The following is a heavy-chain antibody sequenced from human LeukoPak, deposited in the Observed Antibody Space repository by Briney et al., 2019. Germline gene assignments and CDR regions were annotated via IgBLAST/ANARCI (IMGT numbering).Heavy chain of an antibody. CDR1: GGTFSSYT. V-gene: IGHV1-69*02. CDR2: IIPILGIA. CDR3: ARGFLGYCSGGSCYWFDP. D-gene: IGHD2-15*01. J-gene: IGHJ5*02. Sequence: SVKVSCKASGGTFSSYTISWVRQAPGQGLEWMGRIIPILGIANYAQKFQGRVTITADKSTSTAYMELSSLRSENTAVYYCARGFLGYCSGGSCYWFDPWGQGTLVTVSS.